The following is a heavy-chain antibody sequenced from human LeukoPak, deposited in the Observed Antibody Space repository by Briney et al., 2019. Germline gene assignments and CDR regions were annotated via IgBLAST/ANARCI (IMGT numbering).Heavy chain of an antibody. J-gene: IGHJ4*02. D-gene: IGHD3-10*01. CDR3: AREGDRFGEFRVWDYYFDY. V-gene: IGHV4-59*12. CDR1: GGSISSYY. Sequence: PSETLSLTCTVSGGSISSYYWNWIRQPPGKGLEWIGYIYYSGSTSYNPSLKSRVTISVDTSKNQFSLKLRSVTAAHTALYYCAREGDRFGEFRVWDYYFDYWGQGTLVTVSS. CDR2: IYYSGST.